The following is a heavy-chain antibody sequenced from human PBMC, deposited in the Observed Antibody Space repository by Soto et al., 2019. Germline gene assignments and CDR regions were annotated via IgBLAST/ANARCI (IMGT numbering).Heavy chain of an antibody. V-gene: IGHV3-23*01. J-gene: IGHJ4*02. CDR1: RLTFTSYA. Sequence: WESLRLSCVASRLTFTSYAMSWVRQAPGKGLEWVAAISASGGATIHADSVKGRLTISRDNSKNTLYLQMNSLRAEDTAVYYCAKDVEGGSLFRGASDYRGQGTQVTVSS. D-gene: IGHD1-26*01. CDR3: AKDVEGGSLFRGASDY. CDR2: ISASGGAT.